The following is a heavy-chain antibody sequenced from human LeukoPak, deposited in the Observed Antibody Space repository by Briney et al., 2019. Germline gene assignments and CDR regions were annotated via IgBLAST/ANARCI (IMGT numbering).Heavy chain of an antibody. CDR3: ARVWFGELSPYLDY. J-gene: IGHJ4*02. V-gene: IGHV4-31*03. D-gene: IGHD3-10*01. CDR2: IYYSGST. CDR1: GGSISSGGYY. Sequence: SQTLSLTCTVSGGSISSGGYYWSWIRQHPGKGLEWIGYIYYSGSTYYNPSLKSRVTISVDTSKNQFSLKLSSVTAADTAVYYCARVWFGELSPYLDYWGQGTLVTVSS.